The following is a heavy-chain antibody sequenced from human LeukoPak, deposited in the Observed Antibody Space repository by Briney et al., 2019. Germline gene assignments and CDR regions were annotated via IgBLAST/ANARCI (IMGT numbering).Heavy chain of an antibody. D-gene: IGHD1-26*01. CDR1: GGSFSSYY. CDR2: IYYSGST. J-gene: IGHJ2*01. CDR3: ARLVDWYFDL. Sequence: PSETLSLTCAGYGGSFSSYYLGWIRQPPGKGLEWIGSIYYSGSTYYNPSLKSRVTISVDTSKNQFSLKLSSVTAADTAVYYCARLVDWYFDLWGRGTLVTASS. V-gene: IGHV4-39*01.